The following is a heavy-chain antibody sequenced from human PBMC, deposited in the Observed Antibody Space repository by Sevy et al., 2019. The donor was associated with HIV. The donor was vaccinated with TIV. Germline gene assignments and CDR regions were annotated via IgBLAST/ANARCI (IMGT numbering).Heavy chain of an antibody. CDR3: ARDLIVPTGMFYYGMDV. Sequence: GGSLRLSCAASGFTVGTYWMSWVRQAPGKGLQWVASIKQDESEKNYVDSVKGRFTISRDNAKNSLALQMNSLRAEDTAVYYYARDLIVPTGMFYYGMDVWGQGTTVTVSS. J-gene: IGHJ6*02. V-gene: IGHV3-7*01. D-gene: IGHD2-2*01. CDR1: GFTVGTYW. CDR2: IKQDESEK.